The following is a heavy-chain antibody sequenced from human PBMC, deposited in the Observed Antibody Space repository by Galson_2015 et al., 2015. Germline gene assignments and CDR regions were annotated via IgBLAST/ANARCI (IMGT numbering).Heavy chain of an antibody. CDR3: ARGSGYNYGYGRVADY. D-gene: IGHD5-18*01. CDR2: MNPNTGNT. CDR1: GYTFTSYD. Sequence: SVKVSCKASGYTFTSYDINWVRQATGQGLEWMGWMNPNTGNTGYAQNFQGRVTMTRNTSISTAYMELSSLRSDDTAVYYCARGSGYNYGYGRVADYRGQGTLVTVSS. J-gene: IGHJ4*02. V-gene: IGHV1-8*01.